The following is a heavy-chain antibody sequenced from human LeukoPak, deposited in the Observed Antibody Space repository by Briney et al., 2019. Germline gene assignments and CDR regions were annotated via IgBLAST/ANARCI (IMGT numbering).Heavy chain of an antibody. CDR3: ARGPDYDFWSGYGQI. V-gene: IGHV1-2*02. CDR1: GYTFTGYY. D-gene: IGHD3-3*01. J-gene: IGHJ3*02. Sequence: ASVKVSCKASGYTFTGYYTHWVRQAPGQGLEWMGWINPNSGGTNYAQKFQGRVTMTRDTSISTAYMELSRLRSDDTAVYYCARGPDYDFWSGYGQIWGQGTMVTVSS. CDR2: INPNSGGT.